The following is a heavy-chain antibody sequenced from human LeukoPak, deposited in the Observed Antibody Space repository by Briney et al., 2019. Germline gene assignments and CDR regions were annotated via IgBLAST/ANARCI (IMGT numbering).Heavy chain of an antibody. CDR3: ARALPPWNNYYYYGLDV. J-gene: IGHJ6*02. CDR2: ICSRAGTI. Sequence: GGSLRLSCAGSGFTFSDYYMSWIRQAPGKGLEWVSYICSRAGTIFYADSVKGRFSISRDNAKESLYLQMNSLRAEDTAVYYCARALPPWNNYYYYGLDVWAKGPRSPSP. D-gene: IGHD1-1*01. V-gene: IGHV3-11*01. CDR1: GFTFSDYY.